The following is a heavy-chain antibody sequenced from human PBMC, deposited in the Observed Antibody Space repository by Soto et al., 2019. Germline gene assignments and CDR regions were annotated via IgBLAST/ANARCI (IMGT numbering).Heavy chain of an antibody. CDR3: ARHVLGSWSTNWFDP. J-gene: IGHJ5*02. D-gene: IGHD6-13*01. CDR1: GGSISSSYY. Sequence: PSETLSLTCTLSGGSISSSYYWGWIRQPPGKGLEWIGSIYFRGSIYSNPSLKGRVTISLDTSRNQFSLNLSSVTAADTAVYYCARHVLGSWSTNWFDPWGQGTLVTVSS. V-gene: IGHV4-39*01. CDR2: IYFRGSI.